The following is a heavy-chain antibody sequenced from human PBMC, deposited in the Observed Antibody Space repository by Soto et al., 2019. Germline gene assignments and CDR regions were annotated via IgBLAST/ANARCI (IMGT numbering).Heavy chain of an antibody. CDR3: ARESDDSSGYYYRDAFDI. Sequence: ASVKVSCKASGYTFTSYYMHWVRQAPGQGLEWMGIINPSGGSTSYAQKFQGRVTMTRDTSTSTVYMEPSSLRSEDTAVYYCARESDDSSGYYYRDAFDIWGQGTMVTVSS. D-gene: IGHD3-22*01. CDR2: INPSGGST. CDR1: GYTFTSYY. J-gene: IGHJ3*02. V-gene: IGHV1-46*01.